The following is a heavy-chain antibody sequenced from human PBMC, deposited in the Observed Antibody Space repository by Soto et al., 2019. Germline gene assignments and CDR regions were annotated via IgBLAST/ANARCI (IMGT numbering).Heavy chain of an antibody. CDR2: INHSGST. CDR1: GVSFSGYY. V-gene: IGHV4-34*01. Sequence: SETLSLTCAVYGVSFSGYYWSWIRQPPGKGLEWIGEINHSGSTNYNPSLKSRVTISVDTSKNQFSLKLSSVTAADTAVYYCARVEVYCSGGSCYNNWFDPWGRGTLVTVSS. J-gene: IGHJ5*02. D-gene: IGHD2-15*01. CDR3: ARVEVYCSGGSCYNNWFDP.